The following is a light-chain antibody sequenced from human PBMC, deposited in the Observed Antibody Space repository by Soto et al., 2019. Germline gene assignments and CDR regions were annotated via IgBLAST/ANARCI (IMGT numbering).Light chain of an antibody. Sequence: DIQMTQSPSTLSASIGDRVTITCRASESIRTWLAWYQHKPGKAPKFLIYDASSLQSGVPSRFSGSGSGTDYTLTISSLQPEDFATYFCQQSYNTPWTFGQGTKVDIK. CDR3: QQSYNTPWT. CDR2: DAS. V-gene: IGKV1-39*01. J-gene: IGKJ1*01. CDR1: ESIRTW.